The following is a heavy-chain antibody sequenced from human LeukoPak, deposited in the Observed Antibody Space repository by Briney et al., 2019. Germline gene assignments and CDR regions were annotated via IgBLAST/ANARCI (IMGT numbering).Heavy chain of an antibody. V-gene: IGHV1-18*01. CDR2: ISAYNGNT. D-gene: IGHD6-13*01. Sequence: GASVKDSFEASRYTFTSYGISWVRQAPGQGLEWMGWISAYNGNTNYAQKLQGRVTMTTDTSTSTAYMELRSLRSDDTAVYYCACGGQLGTYFDYWGQGTLVTVSS. CDR3: ACGGQLGTYFDY. J-gene: IGHJ4*02. CDR1: RYTFTSYG.